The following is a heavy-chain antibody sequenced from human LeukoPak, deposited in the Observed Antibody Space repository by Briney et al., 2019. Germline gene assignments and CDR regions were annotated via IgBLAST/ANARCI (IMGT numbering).Heavy chain of an antibody. CDR3: ARQPSYDFWSGYSTYYFDY. CDR2: INPNSGGT. D-gene: IGHD3-3*01. J-gene: IGHJ4*02. CDR1: GYTFTGYY. V-gene: IGHV1-2*06. Sequence: ASVKVSCKASGYTFTGYYMHWVRQAPGQGLEWMGRINPNSGGTNYAQKFQGRVTMTRDTSISTAYMELSRLRSDDTAVYYCARQPSYDFWSGYSTYYFDYWGQGTLVTVSS.